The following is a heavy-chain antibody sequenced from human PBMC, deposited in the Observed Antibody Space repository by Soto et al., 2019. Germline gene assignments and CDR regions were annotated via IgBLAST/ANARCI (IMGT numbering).Heavy chain of an antibody. CDR2: IITFVGKA. CDR3: ARVPGGHDPGGNYMDV. V-gene: IGHV1-69*08. J-gene: IGHJ6*03. CDR1: GGTLSSYS. Sequence: QVQLVQSGPEVKKPGSSVKVSCKTSGGTLSSYSISWVRQAPGQGLEWVGRIITFVGKANVAQQFQGRVTKTADRPRETTYMELRGLTFDDTAVYYWARVPGGHDPGGNYMDVWGTGTTVTVPS. D-gene: IGHD5-12*01.